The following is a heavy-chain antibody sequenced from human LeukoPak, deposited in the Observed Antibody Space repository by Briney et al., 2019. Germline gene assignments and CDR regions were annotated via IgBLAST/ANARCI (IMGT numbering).Heavy chain of an antibody. CDR2: IYTSGST. CDR3: ARDEQQLVGVWFDP. J-gene: IGHJ5*02. Sequence: SETLSLTCTVSGGSISSYYWSWIRQPAGKGLEWIGRIYTSGSTNYNPSLKSRVTMSVDTSKNQFSLKLSSVTAADTAVYYCARDEQQLVGVWFDPWGQGTLVTVSS. CDR1: GGSISSYY. V-gene: IGHV4-4*07. D-gene: IGHD6-13*01.